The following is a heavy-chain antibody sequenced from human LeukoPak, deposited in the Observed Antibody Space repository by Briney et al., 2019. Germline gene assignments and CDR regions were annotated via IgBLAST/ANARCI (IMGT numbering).Heavy chain of an antibody. D-gene: IGHD5-12*01. CDR3: ARAVRATMQGPDY. Sequence: PSETLSLTCAVYGGSFSGYYWSWIRQPPGKGLEWIGEINHSGSTNYNPSLKSRVTISVDTSKNQFSLKLSSVTAADTAVYYCARAVRATMQGPDYWGQGTLVTVSS. CDR2: INHSGST. CDR1: GGSFSGYY. V-gene: IGHV4-34*01. J-gene: IGHJ4*02.